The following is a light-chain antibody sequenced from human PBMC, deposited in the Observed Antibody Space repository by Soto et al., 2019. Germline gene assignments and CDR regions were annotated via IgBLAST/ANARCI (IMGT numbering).Light chain of an antibody. CDR1: ISDVGGYDY. J-gene: IGLJ1*01. Sequence: QSVLTQPASVSGSPGQSIAISCTGTISDVGGYDYVSWYQQHPGKAPKVMIYDVSNRPSGISNRFSGSKSGNTASLTISGLQAEDEADYYCSSYTSSSTYVFGTGTKVTVL. CDR2: DVS. V-gene: IGLV2-14*01. CDR3: SSYTSSSTYV.